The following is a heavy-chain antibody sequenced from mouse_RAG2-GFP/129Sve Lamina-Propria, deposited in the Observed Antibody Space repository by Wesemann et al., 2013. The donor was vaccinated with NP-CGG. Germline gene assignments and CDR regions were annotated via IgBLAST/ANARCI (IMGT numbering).Heavy chain of an antibody. V-gene: IGHV1-50*01. D-gene: IGHD1-1*01. Sequence: QVQLQQSGAELMKPGASVKLSCKATGYTFTGYWIEWVKQRPGHGLEWIGEIDPSDSYTNYNQKFKGKATLTVDQSSSTAYMQLNSLTSEDSAVYYCARWGYGSSSWFAYWGQGTLVTVSA. CDR1: GYTFTGYW. CDR2: IDPSDSYT. CDR3: ARWGYGSSSWFAY. J-gene: IGHJ3*01.